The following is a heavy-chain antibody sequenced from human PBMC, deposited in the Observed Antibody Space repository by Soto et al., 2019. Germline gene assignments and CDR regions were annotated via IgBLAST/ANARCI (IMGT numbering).Heavy chain of an antibody. D-gene: IGHD3-22*01. V-gene: IGHV4-59*01. J-gene: IGHJ4*02. CDR3: AREDSRGYKFFDY. CDR1: GGSISGYY. Sequence: SETLSLTCTVSGGSISGYYWSWIRQPPGKGLDWIGYIYYSGSTSYNPSLKSRLTISVDTSKNQFSLRLTSVTAADTAVYYCAREDSRGYKFFDYWGQGTVVTVS. CDR2: IYYSGST.